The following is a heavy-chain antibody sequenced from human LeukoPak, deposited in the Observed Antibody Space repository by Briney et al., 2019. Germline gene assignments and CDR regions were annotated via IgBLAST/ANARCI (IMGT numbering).Heavy chain of an antibody. Sequence: ASVKVSCKASGYTFTGYYMHWVRQAPGQGLEWMGWINPNSSGTNYAQKFQGRVTMTRDTSISTAYMELTRLRSDDTAVYYCASGAHCSGGGCYSGAFDIWGQGTMVTVSS. D-gene: IGHD2-15*01. CDR1: GYTFTGYY. J-gene: IGHJ3*02. CDR3: ASGAHCSGGGCYSGAFDI. V-gene: IGHV1-2*02. CDR2: INPNSSGT.